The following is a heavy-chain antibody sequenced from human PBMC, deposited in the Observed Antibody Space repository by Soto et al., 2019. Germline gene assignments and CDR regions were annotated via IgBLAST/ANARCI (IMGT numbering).Heavy chain of an antibody. D-gene: IGHD3-22*01. CDR3: ARDWGSSGWYNWFDP. CDR2: IRHDGSGK. Sequence: SGGSLRLSCAASGFTFSTYGFHWVRQAPCKGPEWVAFIRHDGSGKYYLDSVKGRFTISRDNSKNTVYLQMNSLTPDDTAVYHCARDWGSSGWYNWFDPWGQGILVTVSS. V-gene: IGHV3-30*02. J-gene: IGHJ5*02. CDR1: GFTFSTYG.